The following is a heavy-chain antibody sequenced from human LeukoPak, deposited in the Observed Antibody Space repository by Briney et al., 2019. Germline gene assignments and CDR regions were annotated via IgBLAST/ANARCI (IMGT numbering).Heavy chain of an antibody. J-gene: IGHJ1*01. D-gene: IGHD3-22*01. Sequence: GGSLRLSCAASGFTFSSYWMHWVRQAPGKGLVWVSRIKSDGSTRYADSVKGRFTVSRDNAKNTVSLQMNSLRAEDTGVYYCARAPSEIGGYYPEYFRHWGQGTLIIVSS. CDR1: GFTFSSYW. CDR2: IKSDGST. V-gene: IGHV3-74*01. CDR3: ARAPSEIGGYYPEYFRH.